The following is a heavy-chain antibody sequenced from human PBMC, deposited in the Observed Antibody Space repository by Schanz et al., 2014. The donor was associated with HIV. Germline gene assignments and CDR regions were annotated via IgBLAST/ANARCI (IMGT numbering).Heavy chain of an antibody. CDR1: GFTFNNYA. CDR3: ARAPYRSGWYGVDY. Sequence: VQLVESGGGVVQPGRSLRLSCVASGFTFNNYAMTWVRQAPGKGLEWVSSISESGGRSYYADSVNGRFTISRDNSKNTLYLQMKNLRTEDTAVYYCARAPYRSGWYGVDYWGQGTLVTVSS. CDR2: ISESGGRS. J-gene: IGHJ4*02. D-gene: IGHD6-19*01. V-gene: IGHV3-23*04.